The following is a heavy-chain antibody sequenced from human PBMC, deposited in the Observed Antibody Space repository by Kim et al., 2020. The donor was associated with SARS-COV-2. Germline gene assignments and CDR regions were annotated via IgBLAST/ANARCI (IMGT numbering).Heavy chain of an antibody. CDR2: IFGGGEAS. CDR1: GFTFRSHA. D-gene: IGHD3-10*01. CDR3: AREKFRGVMDS. J-gene: IGHJ4*02. Sequence: GGSLRLSCVASGFTFRSHAMSWVRQAPGKGLQWVSGIFGGGEASFHTDSVKGRFTISRDNYENTLYLQMNSLRVEDTAIYYCAREKFRGVMDSWGQGIMV. V-gene: IGHV3-23*01.